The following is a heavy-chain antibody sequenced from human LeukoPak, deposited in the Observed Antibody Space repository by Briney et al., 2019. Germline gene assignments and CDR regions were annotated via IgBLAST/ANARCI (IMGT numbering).Heavy chain of an antibody. CDR3: ARDGSLADY. Sequence: AGGSLRLSCAASGFTFSDYAMHWVRQAPGKGLEWVAVISYDGNNKYYADSVKGRFTISRDNSKNTLYLQMNSLRAEDTAVYYCARDGSLADYWGQGTLVTVSS. CDR2: ISYDGNNK. CDR1: GFTFSDYA. V-gene: IGHV3-30-3*01. D-gene: IGHD1-26*01. J-gene: IGHJ4*02.